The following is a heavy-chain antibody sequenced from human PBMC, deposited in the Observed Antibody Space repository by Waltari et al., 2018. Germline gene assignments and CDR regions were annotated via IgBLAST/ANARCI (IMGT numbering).Heavy chain of an antibody. CDR2: IFHSGSA. CDR1: GGSITSGGYF. D-gene: IGHD3-3*01. J-gene: IGHJ5*02. V-gene: IGHV4-30-2*01. Sequence: LQLQESGSGLVKPSQTLSLTCTVSGGSITSGGYFWSWIRQPPGKGLEWIGYIFHSGSAYYNPSLQSRVTISVDRSKNQFSLDLSSVTAADTAVYYCARELHGDYDFANWFDPWGQGTLVTVSS. CDR3: ARELHGDYDFANWFDP.